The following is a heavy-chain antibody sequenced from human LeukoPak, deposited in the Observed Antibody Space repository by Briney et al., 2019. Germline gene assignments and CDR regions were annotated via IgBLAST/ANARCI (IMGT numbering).Heavy chain of an antibody. Sequence: AGGSLRLSCAASGFTFSSYAMSWVRRAPGRGLEWVSAIRGDGATMFYADSVKGRITVSRDNSKNTLYLQFNSLRVDDTAVYYCARDQFRDYFRGADYWGQGTLVTVSS. CDR3: ARDQFRDYFRGADY. J-gene: IGHJ4*02. D-gene: IGHD3-16*01. CDR1: GFTFSSYA. CDR2: IRGDGATM. V-gene: IGHV3-23*01.